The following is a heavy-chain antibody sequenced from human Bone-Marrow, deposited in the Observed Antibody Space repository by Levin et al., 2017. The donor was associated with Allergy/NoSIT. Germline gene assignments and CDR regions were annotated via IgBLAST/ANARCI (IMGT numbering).Heavy chain of an antibody. J-gene: IGHJ4*02. Sequence: PWGSLRLSCAASGFTFSSYAMHWVRQAPGKGLEWVAVISYDGSNKYYADSVKGRFTISRDNSKNTLYLQMNSLRAEDTAVYYCASRGYSSGWVFDYWGQGTLVTVSS. CDR3: ASRGYSSGWVFDY. CDR2: ISYDGSNK. D-gene: IGHD6-19*01. CDR1: GFTFSSYA. V-gene: IGHV3-30-3*01.